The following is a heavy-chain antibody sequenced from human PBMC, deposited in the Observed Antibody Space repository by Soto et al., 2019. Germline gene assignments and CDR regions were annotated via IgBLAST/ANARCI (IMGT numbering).Heavy chain of an antibody. CDR2: ISGSGGIT. CDR1: GLTFSSYA. V-gene: IGHV3-23*01. D-gene: IGHD1-7*01. Sequence: GFLKPCCAAVGLTFSSYAMSWVRQAPGKGLEWVSAISGSGGITYYADSVKGRFTISRDNSKNTLYLQMNSLRDEDTAVYYCANNWNYGFDYWGQGTLVTVSS. J-gene: IGHJ4*02. CDR3: ANNWNYGFDY.